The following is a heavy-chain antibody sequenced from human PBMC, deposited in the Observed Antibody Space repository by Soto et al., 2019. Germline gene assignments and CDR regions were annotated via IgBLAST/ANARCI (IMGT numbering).Heavy chain of an antibody. CDR3: VRSTKAYYYYYAMDI. D-gene: IGHD1-1*01. Sequence: QVQLVESGGGVVQPGRSLRLSCAASGFAFNSYAMHWVRQAPGKGLEWVAVISYDGSKKYDADSVKGRFTISRDNSKNTLLLQMNSLRPEDTAVYYCVRSTKAYYYYYAMDIWGQATTVTVSS. J-gene: IGHJ6*02. V-gene: IGHV3-30*04. CDR2: ISYDGSKK. CDR1: GFAFNSYA.